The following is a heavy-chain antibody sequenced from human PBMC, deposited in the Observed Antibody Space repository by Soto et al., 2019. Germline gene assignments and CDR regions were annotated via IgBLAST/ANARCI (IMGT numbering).Heavy chain of an antibody. J-gene: IGHJ5*02. CDR1: GGSSSSYY. V-gene: IGHV4-59*05. D-gene: IGHD1-26*01. CDR3: ATQEVGGSYVYTFDP. CDR2: IYYSGST. Sequence: LETLPLTCTVSGGSSSSYYWSWIRQPPGKGLEWIGSIYYSGSTYYNPSLKSRVTISVDTSKNQFSLKLSSVTAADTAVYYCATQEVGGSYVYTFDPWGQGTLVTVSS.